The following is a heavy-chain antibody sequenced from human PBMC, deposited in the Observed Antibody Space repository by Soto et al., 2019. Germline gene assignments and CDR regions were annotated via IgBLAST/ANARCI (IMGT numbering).Heavy chain of an antibody. CDR1: GGSISGYY. CDR3: ARILSCGHFAH. CDR2: IFYTGST. V-gene: IGHV4-59*12. Sequence: QVPLQESGPGLVKPSETLSLTCSISGGSISGYYWTWIRQTPVKGLEWIGTIFYTGSTDYNPSLKSRPTISVGTSKEQFSLKLNSVTAADTAVFFFARILSCGHFAHWGHGTLVTVSS. J-gene: IGHJ4*01. D-gene: IGHD2-21*01.